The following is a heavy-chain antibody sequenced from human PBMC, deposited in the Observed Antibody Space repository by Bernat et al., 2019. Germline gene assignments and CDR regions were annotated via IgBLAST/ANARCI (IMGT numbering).Heavy chain of an antibody. D-gene: IGHD3-3*01. CDR3: ASATMPADRALRQSGWIFGYFDY. J-gene: IGHJ4*02. Sequence: QVQLVQSGAEVKKPGASVKVSCKASGYTFTSYAMHWVRQAPGQRLEWMGWINAGNGNTKYSQKFQGRVTITRDTSASTAYMELSSLRSEDTAVYYCASATMPADRALRQSGWIFGYFDYWGQGTLVTVSS. V-gene: IGHV1-3*01. CDR1: GYTFTSYA. CDR2: INAGNGNT.